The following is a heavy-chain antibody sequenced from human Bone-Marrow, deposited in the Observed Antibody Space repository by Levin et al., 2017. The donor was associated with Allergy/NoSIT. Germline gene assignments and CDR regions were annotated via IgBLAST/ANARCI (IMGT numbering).Heavy chain of an antibody. CDR3: ARDKVPAAKARNWFDP. J-gene: IGHJ5*02. D-gene: IGHD2-2*01. Sequence: ASVKVSCKASGYTFTSYYMHWVRQAPGQGLEWMGIINPSGGSTSYAQKFQGRVTMTRDTSTSTVYMELSSLRSEDTAVYYWARDKVPAAKARNWFDPWGQGTLVTVSS. V-gene: IGHV1-46*01. CDR1: GYTFTSYY. CDR2: INPSGGST.